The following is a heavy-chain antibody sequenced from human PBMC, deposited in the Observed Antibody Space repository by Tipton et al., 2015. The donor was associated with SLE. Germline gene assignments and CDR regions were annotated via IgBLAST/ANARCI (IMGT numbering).Heavy chain of an antibody. Sequence: LRLSCTVSGGSISSHYWSWIRQSPGKGLEWIGYIYYSGSPNYNPSLRRRVTISVDTSKNQFSLKLSSVTAADTAVYYCARLLLVGTTDYFDYWGQGTLVTVSS. CDR3: ARLLLVGTTDYFDY. V-gene: IGHV4-59*11. CDR2: IYYSGSP. CDR1: GGSISSHY. D-gene: IGHD1-26*01. J-gene: IGHJ4*02.